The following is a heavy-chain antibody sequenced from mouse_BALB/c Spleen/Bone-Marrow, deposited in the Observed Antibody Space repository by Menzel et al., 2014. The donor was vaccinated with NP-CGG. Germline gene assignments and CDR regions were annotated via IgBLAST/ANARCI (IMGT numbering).Heavy chain of an antibody. CDR3: AVYYYGSNSFCY. V-gene: IGHV14-3*02. J-gene: IGHJ3*02. CDR2: IDPANGNT. Sequence: VQLQQSGAELVKPGASVKLSCTASGFNIKDTYMHWVKQRPEQGLEWIGRIDPANGNTKYDPKFQGKATITADTSSNTAYLQLNSLTSEDTAVYYGAVYYYGSNSFCYWGQGTLVTVSA. D-gene: IGHD1-1*01. CDR1: GFNIKDTY.